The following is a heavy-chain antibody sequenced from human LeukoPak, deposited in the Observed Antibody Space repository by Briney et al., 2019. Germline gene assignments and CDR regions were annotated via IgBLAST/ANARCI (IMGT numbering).Heavy chain of an antibody. CDR3: ARVGGTNYYYYGMDV. D-gene: IGHD2-2*01. CDR1: GGSISSYY. V-gene: IGHV4-59*01. J-gene: IGHJ6*02. Sequence: SETLSLTCTVSGGSISSYYWSWIRQPPGKGLEWIGYIYDSGSTNYNPSLESRVTISVDTSKNQFSLKLSSVTAADTAVYYCARVGGTNYYYYGMDVWGQGTTVTVSS. CDR2: IYDSGST.